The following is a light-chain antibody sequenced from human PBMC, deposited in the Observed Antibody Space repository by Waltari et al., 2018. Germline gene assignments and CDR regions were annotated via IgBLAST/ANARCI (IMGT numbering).Light chain of an antibody. V-gene: IGKV3-20*01. Sequence: EIVLTQSPGTLSLSPGERATLSCRASQSVSSSYFAWYQQKPGQAPRLLIYVASSRATGIPDRFSGSGSGTDFTLTISRLEPEDFAVYYCQQYGSSRITFGPGTKVDIK. J-gene: IGKJ3*01. CDR2: VAS. CDR1: QSVSSSY. CDR3: QQYGSSRIT.